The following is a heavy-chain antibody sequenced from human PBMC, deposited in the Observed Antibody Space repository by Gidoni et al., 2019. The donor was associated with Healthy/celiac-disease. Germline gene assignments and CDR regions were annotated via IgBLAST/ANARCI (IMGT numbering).Heavy chain of an antibody. CDR3: AKTVKGYDSSGLFYYFDY. V-gene: IGHV3-23*01. CDR2: ISGSCGST. CDR1: GFTFSSYA. D-gene: IGHD3-22*01. Sequence: EVQLLEAGGGLVQPGGSRRPSCAAAGFTFSSYAMSWVRQAPGKGLEWVSAISGSCGSTYYADSVKGRFTISRDNSKNTLYLQMNSLRAEDTAVYYCAKTVKGYDSSGLFYYFDYWGQGTLVTVSS. J-gene: IGHJ4*02.